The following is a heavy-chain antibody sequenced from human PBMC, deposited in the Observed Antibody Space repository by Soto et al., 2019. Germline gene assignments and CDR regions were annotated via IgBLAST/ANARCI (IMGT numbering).Heavy chain of an antibody. D-gene: IGHD4-17*01. Sequence: QVQLVESGGGVVQPGRSLRVSCAASGFTFSIYAMHWVRQAPGTGLEWVAVISYDGNKTYYADSVKGRFTISRDNSKNKVYLQMNSLREEDTAVYDCAKGRCARRQGLMGPFDVWGQGTLVTVSP. V-gene: IGHV3-30*18. CDR3: AKGRCARRQGLMGPFDV. J-gene: IGHJ4*02. CDR2: ISYDGNKT. CDR1: GFTFSIYA.